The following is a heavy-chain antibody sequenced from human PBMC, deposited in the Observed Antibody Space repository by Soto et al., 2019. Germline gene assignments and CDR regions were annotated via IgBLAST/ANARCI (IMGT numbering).Heavy chain of an antibody. CDR3: ARDSGYSYGPLDY. CDR1: GFTFRNYN. CDR2: ISGASGTI. V-gene: IGHV3-48*01. J-gene: IGHJ4*02. D-gene: IGHD5-18*01. Sequence: GGSLRLSCAASGFTFRNYNMNWVRQAPGKGLEWLSYISGASGTIYYADSMQGRFTISRDNAKNSLYLQMNSLRAEDTAMYYCARDSGYSYGPLDYWGQGTLVTVSS.